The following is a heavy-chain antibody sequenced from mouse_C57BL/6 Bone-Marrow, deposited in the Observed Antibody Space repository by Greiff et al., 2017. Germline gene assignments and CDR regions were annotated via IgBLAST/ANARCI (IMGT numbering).Heavy chain of an antibody. Sequence: VQLQQSGAELVKPGASVTLSCKASGSTFTSYYMYWVKQRPGQGLQWIGDINPSNGGTDFNEKFKSKATLTVDKSSRTAYMQLSSLTSEDSAVYYCTRTGYGGFAYWGQGTLVIVCA. V-gene: IGHV1S81*02. J-gene: IGHJ3*01. CDR1: GSTFTSYY. CDR3: TRTGYGGFAY. D-gene: IGHD1-1*01. CDR2: INPSNGGT.